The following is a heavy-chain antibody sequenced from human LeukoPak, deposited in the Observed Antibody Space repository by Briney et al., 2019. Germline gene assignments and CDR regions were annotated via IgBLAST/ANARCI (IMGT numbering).Heavy chain of an antibody. D-gene: IGHD5-24*01. Sequence: ASVKVSCKASGYTFTGYYMHWVRQAPGQGLEWMGWINPNSGDTNYAPKFQGRVTMTRDTSISTAYVELSRLRSDDTAVFYCARVEMATITVDYWGQGTLVTVSS. J-gene: IGHJ4*02. CDR2: INPNSGDT. CDR3: ARVEMATITVDY. V-gene: IGHV1-2*02. CDR1: GYTFTGYY.